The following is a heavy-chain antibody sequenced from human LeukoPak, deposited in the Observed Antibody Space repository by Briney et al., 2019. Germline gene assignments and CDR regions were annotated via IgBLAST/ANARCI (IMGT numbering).Heavy chain of an antibody. CDR3: ARGGIVGATTQFDI. CDR1: GFTFSDYY. J-gene: IGHJ3*02. V-gene: IGHV3-11*04. D-gene: IGHD1-26*01. Sequence: GGSLRLSCAASGFTFSDYYMSWIRQAPGKGLEWVSYISSSGSTIYYADSVKGRFTISRDNAKDSLYLQMNSLRAEDTAVYYCARGGIVGATTQFDIWGQGTMVTVSS. CDR2: ISSSGSTI.